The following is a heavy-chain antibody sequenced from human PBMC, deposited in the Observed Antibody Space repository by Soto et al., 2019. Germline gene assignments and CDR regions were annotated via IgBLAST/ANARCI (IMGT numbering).Heavy chain of an antibody. Sequence: SETLSLTCAVYGGSFSGYYWSWIRQPPGKGLEWIGEINHSGSTNYNPSLKSRVTISVDTSKNQFSLKLSSVTAADTAVYYCARGFRPAYVWGSYRYEYWGQGTLVTVSS. V-gene: IGHV4-34*01. CDR3: ARGFRPAYVWGSYRYEY. CDR1: GGSFSGYY. J-gene: IGHJ4*02. CDR2: INHSGST. D-gene: IGHD3-16*02.